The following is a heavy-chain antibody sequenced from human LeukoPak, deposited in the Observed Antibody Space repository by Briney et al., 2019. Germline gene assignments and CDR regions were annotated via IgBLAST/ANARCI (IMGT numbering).Heavy chain of an antibody. V-gene: IGHV4-34*01. D-gene: IGHD3-10*01. CDR3: ARGGLYGSGSSLDS. J-gene: IGHJ4*02. CDR2: INHFGNT. CDR1: GGSFRDYY. Sequence: KPSETLSLTCAVYGGSFRDYYWTGLRQSPGKGREWIGEINHFGNTYYNPSLKSRMTISGDTSKNQFSLKVTSVTAADTAVYSCARGGLYGSGSSLDSWGQGTLVTVSS.